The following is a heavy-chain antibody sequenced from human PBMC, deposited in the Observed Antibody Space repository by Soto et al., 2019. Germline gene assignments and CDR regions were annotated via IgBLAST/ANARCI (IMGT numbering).Heavy chain of an antibody. J-gene: IGHJ4*02. CDR3: AQDASCNSG. CDR2: ISGSGGST. Sequence: EVQLLESGGGLVQPGGSLRLSCAASGFTFSSNAMSWVRQAPGKGLEWVSAISGSGGSTWYADSVKGRFTISRDNSKNSLPPQMNSLRVEDSGVYDEAQDASCNSGWGQGTLVIVS. D-gene: IGHD4-4*01. CDR1: GFTFSSNA. V-gene: IGHV3-23*01.